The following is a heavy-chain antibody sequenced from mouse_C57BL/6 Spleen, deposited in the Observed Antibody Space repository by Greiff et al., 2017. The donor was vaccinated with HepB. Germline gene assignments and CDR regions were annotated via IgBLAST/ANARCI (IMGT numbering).Heavy chain of an antibody. CDR2: INPNYGTT. V-gene: IGHV1-39*01. CDR3: ASIYGNYGGDY. D-gene: IGHD2-1*01. Sequence: VQLQQSGPELVKPGASVKISCKASGYTFTDYNMNWVKQSNVKRLEWIGEINPNYGTTNYTQKFKGKATFTVDKSSSTAYMQLNSLTSEDSAVYYCASIYGNYGGDYWGQGTSVTVSS. CDR1: GYTFTDYN. J-gene: IGHJ4*01.